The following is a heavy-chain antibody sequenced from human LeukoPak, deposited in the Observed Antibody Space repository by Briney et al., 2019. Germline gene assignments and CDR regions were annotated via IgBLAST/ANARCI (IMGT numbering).Heavy chain of an antibody. CDR3: ARDEKSIAARHDAFDI. D-gene: IGHD6-6*01. J-gene: IGHJ3*02. CDR1: GFTFSSYW. Sequence: GGSLRLSCAASGFTFSSYWMSWVRQAPGKGLEWVANIKQDGSEKYYVDSVKGRFTISRDNAKNSLYLQMNSLRAEDTAVYYCARDEKSIAARHDAFDIWGQGTMVTVSS. CDR2: IKQDGSEK. V-gene: IGHV3-7*01.